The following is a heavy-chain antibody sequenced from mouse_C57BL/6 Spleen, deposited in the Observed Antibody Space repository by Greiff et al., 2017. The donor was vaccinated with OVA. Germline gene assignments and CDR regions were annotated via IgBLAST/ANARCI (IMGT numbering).Heavy chain of an antibody. CDR2: INPSNGGT. D-gene: IGHD2-3*01. CDR3: ASGGIYDGYYEGY. J-gene: IGHJ2*01. V-gene: IGHV1-53*01. Sequence: QVQLQQPGTELVKPGASVKLSCKASGYTFTSYWMHWVKQRPGQGLEWIGNINPSNGGTNYNEKFKSKATLTVDKSSSTAYMQLSSLTSEDSAVYYWASGGIYDGYYEGYWGQGTTLTVSS. CDR1: GYTFTSYW.